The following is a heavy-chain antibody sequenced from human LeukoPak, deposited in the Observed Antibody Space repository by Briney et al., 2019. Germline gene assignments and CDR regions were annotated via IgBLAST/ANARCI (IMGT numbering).Heavy chain of an antibody. Sequence: GESLKISCKGSGYSFTSYWISWVRQMPGKGLEWMGRIDPSDSYTNYSPSFQGHVTISADKSISTAYLQWSSLKASDTAMYYCATEFRGGWRYFDRSPDYWGQGTLVTVSS. CDR1: GYSFTSYW. D-gene: IGHD3-9*01. J-gene: IGHJ4*02. CDR3: ATEFRGGWRYFDRSPDY. CDR2: IDPSDSYT. V-gene: IGHV5-10-1*01.